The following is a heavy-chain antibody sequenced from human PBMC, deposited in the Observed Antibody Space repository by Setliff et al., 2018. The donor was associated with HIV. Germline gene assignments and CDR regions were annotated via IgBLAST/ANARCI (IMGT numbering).Heavy chain of an antibody. CDR2: IYSGGDT. J-gene: IGHJ6*03. D-gene: IGHD3-10*01. Sequence: GGSLRLSCAASGFTVSTYYMSWVRQAPGKGLEWISTIYSGGDTYHADSVKGRVTLSRDNSKNTLYLQMNSLRAEDTAVYYCARDRSRVPYYYMDVWGKGTAVTVSS. V-gene: IGHV3-66*01. CDR1: GFTVSTYY. CDR3: ARDRSRVPYYYMDV.